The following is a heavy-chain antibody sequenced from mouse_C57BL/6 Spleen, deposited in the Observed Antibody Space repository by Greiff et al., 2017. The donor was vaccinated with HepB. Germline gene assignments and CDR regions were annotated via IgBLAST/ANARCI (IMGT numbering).Heavy chain of an antibody. CDR3: ARSGGDYYFDY. CDR1: GYTFTSYW. CDR2: IDPSDSYT. J-gene: IGHJ2*01. V-gene: IGHV1-59*01. D-gene: IGHD3-3*01. Sequence: QVQLKQPGAELVRPGTSVKLSCKASGYTFTSYWMHWVKQRPGQGLEWIGVIDPSDSYTNYNQKFKGKATLTVDTSSSTAYMQLSSLTSEDSAVYYCARSGGDYYFDYWGQGTTLTVSS.